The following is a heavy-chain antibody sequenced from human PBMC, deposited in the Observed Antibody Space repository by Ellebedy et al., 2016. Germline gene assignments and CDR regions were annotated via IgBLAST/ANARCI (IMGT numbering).Heavy chain of an antibody. CDR2: ISHDGNHQ. Sequence: GESLKISCAASGFTFSNYAIHWVRQAPGKGLEWVAIISHDGNHQYYADSVKGRFTISRDNSMNTLSLQLNSLRGDDTAVYYCAGCNGGSCPSKILYWYFDLWGRGTLVTVSS. CDR3: AGCNGGSCPSKILYWYFDL. J-gene: IGHJ2*01. CDR1: GFTFSNYA. D-gene: IGHD2-15*01. V-gene: IGHV3-30*03.